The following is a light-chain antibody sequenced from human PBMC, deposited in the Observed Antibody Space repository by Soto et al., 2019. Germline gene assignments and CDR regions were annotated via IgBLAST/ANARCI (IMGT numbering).Light chain of an antibody. CDR3: RQYNLWPWT. CDR2: GTS. V-gene: IGKV3-15*01. CDR1: QGISTH. J-gene: IGKJ1*01. Sequence: EIVMTLSAAAVSVSPGERATLSCGAGQGISTHLAWYQKKPGQAPRLLIYGTSTSATGIPARFSGSGSGTEFPLPTTTLQSEDFPVYSCRQYNLWPWTSGQGAKADIK.